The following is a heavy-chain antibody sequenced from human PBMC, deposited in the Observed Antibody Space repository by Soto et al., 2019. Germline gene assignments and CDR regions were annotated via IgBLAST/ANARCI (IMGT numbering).Heavy chain of an antibody. CDR3: ARVFSNFWYFSDY. J-gene: IGHJ4*02. Sequence: PSETLSLTCAVSGDSVNSGFYSWSWIRQPPGKGLEWIGYIFHSGSTFYNPSLENRVSISVDRSRNQFSLKLTSVTAADTAVYYCARVFSNFWYFSDYWGQGALVTVSS. CDR1: GDSVNSGFYS. CDR2: IFHSGST. V-gene: IGHV4-30-2*01. D-gene: IGHD3-3*01.